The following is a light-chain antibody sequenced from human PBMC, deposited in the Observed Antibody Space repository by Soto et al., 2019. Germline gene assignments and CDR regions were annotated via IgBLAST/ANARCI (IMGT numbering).Light chain of an antibody. CDR3: QQRSNWPIT. J-gene: IGKJ5*01. V-gene: IGKV3-15*01. CDR2: DTS. Sequence: ETVMTQSPCTLSVSLGERATLSCRASQSVSIPLAWYQQKPGQAPRLLIYDTSTRATGIPARFSGSGSGTEFTLTISGLQSEDFAVYYCQQRSNWPITFGQGTRLEI. CDR1: QSVSIP.